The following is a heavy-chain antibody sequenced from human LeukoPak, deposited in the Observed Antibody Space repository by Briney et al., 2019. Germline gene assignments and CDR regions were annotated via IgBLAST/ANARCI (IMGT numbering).Heavy chain of an antibody. CDR1: GFTFGDSY. J-gene: IGHJ4*02. Sequence: PGGSLRLSCAASGFTFGDSYMTWIRQAPGKGLECVAYISGGSGFVSHADSVKGRFTISRDNAKNSLYLQMNSLRLDDTAVYYCAKRSTVTTFRYLDYWGQGILVTVSS. D-gene: IGHD4-17*01. CDR2: ISGGSGFV. CDR3: AKRSTVTTFRYLDY. V-gene: IGHV3-11*01.